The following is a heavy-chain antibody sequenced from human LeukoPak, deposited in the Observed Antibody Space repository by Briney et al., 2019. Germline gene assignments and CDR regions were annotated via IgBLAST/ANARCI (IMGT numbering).Heavy chain of an antibody. V-gene: IGHV3-33*01. J-gene: IGHJ4*02. CDR2: IWYDGSNK. CDR1: GSTFSSYG. CDR3: ARDLRPYYDFWSGYQIDC. D-gene: IGHD3-3*01. Sequence: GRSLRLSCAASGSTFSSYGMHWVRQAPGKGLEWVAVIWYDGSNKYYADSVKGRFTISRDNSKNTLYLQMNSLRAEDTAVYYCARDLRPYYDFWSGYQIDCWGQGTLVTVSS.